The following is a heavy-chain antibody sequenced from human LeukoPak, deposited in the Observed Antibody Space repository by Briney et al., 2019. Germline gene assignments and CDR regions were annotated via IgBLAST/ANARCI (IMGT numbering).Heavy chain of an antibody. J-gene: IGHJ4*02. Sequence: ASVKVSCKASGYTFTSYDINWVRQATGQGLEWMGWMNPNSGNTGYAQKFQGRVTMTRNTSISTAYMELSSLRSEDTAVYYCARVAGRYCSSTSCYTRNFFGYWGQGTLVTVSS. CDR2: MNPNSGNT. D-gene: IGHD2-2*01. CDR3: ARVAGRYCSSTSCYTRNFFGY. CDR1: GYTFTSYD. V-gene: IGHV1-8*01.